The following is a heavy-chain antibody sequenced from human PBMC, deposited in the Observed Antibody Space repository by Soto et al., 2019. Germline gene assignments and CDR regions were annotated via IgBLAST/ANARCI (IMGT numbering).Heavy chain of an antibody. V-gene: IGHV1-24*01. CDR3: GTRAGKVLRYFDWSPGAAFDI. D-gene: IGHD3-9*01. CDR2: FDPEDGET. CDR1: GYTLTELS. Sequence: ASVKVSCKVSGYTLTELSMHWVRQAPGKGLEWMGGFDPEDGETIYAQKFQGRVTMTEDTSTDTAYMELSSLRSEDTAVYYCGTRAGKVLRYFDWSPGAAFDIWGQGTMVTVSS. J-gene: IGHJ3*02.